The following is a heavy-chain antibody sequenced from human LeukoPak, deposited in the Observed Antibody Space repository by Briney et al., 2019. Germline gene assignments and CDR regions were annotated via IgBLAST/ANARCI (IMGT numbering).Heavy chain of an antibody. Sequence: GGSRRPSWPPSGSTFTTISMGWVRQLPGRGREWVSAISGSGGRTYYADSVKGRFTISRDNSKNTLYLQMNSLRAEDTAVYFCAKSGYSNYWYFDLWGRGTLVTVSS. CDR3: AKSGYSNYWYFDL. CDR1: GSTFTTIS. D-gene: IGHD6-13*01. CDR2: ISGSGGRT. V-gene: IGHV3-23*01. J-gene: IGHJ2*01.